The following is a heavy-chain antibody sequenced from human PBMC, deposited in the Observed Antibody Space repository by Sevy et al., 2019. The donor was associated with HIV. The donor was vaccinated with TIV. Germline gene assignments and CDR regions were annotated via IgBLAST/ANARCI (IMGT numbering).Heavy chain of an antibody. J-gene: IGHJ4*02. D-gene: IGHD2-15*01. CDR3: ARDRGYCSGGSCYSGGFDY. CDR1: GDSVSSNSAA. CDR2: TYYRSKWYN. V-gene: IGHV6-1*01. Sequence: SQTLSLTCAISGDSVSSNSAAWNWIRQSPSRGLGWLGRTYYRSKWYNDYAVSVKSRITINPDTSKKQFSLQLNSVTPEDTAVYYCARDRGYCSGGSCYSGGFDYWGQGALVTVSS.